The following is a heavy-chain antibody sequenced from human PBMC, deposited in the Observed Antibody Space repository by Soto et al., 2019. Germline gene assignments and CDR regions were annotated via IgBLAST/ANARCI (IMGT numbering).Heavy chain of an antibody. V-gene: IGHV6-1*01. CDR1: GDSVSSNSGA. CDR3: ARGWLQGRFDP. Sequence: QVQLQQSGPGLVKPSQTLSLTCAISGDSVSSNSGAWNWIRQSPSRGIEWLGRTYYNYKWNNDYAVSVRSRITIDPDTSKNHVSLQLNSVTPEDTAVYYSARGWLQGRFDPWGQGTLVTVSS. CDR2: TYYNYKWNN. J-gene: IGHJ5*02. D-gene: IGHD6-19*01.